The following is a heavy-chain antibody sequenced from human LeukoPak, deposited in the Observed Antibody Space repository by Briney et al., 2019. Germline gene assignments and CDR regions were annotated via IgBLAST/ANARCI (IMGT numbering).Heavy chain of an antibody. CDR2: ISAYNGNT. CDR3: ARWDVVVPAAPGPY. J-gene: IGHJ4*02. CDR1: GYTFTSYG. Sequence: GASVKVSCKASGYTFTSYGISWVRQAPGQGLEWMGRISAYNGNTNYAQKLQGRVTMTTDTSTSTAYMELRSLRSDDTAVYYCARWDVVVPAAPGPYWGQGTLVTVSS. V-gene: IGHV1-18*01. D-gene: IGHD2-2*01.